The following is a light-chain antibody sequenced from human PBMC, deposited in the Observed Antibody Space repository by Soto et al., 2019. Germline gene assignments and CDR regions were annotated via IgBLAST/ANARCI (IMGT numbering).Light chain of an antibody. CDR2: GAS. CDR3: QQYNNWPPYT. J-gene: IGKJ2*01. Sequence: EIVMTQSPATLSVSPGERATLSCRASQRVTSNLAWYQQKPGQAPRLLIYGASTRATGIPARFSGSVSVTEFTLTISRLQSEDFGVYCCQQYNNWPPYTFGQGTKLEIK. V-gene: IGKV3-15*01. CDR1: QRVTSN.